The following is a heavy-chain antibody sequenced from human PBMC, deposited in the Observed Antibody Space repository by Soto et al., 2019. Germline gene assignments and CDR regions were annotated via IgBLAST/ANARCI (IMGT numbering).Heavy chain of an antibody. Sequence: GGSLRLSCAASGFTFSSYPMSWVRQAPGKGLEWVSAISGSGGSTYYADSVEGRFTISRDNSKNTLYLQMNSLRAEDTAVYYCAKEDTYYDFWSGYYPSPVDYWGQGTLVTVSS. CDR3: AKEDTYYDFWSGYYPSPVDY. D-gene: IGHD3-3*01. J-gene: IGHJ4*02. CDR2: ISGSGGST. V-gene: IGHV3-23*01. CDR1: GFTFSSYP.